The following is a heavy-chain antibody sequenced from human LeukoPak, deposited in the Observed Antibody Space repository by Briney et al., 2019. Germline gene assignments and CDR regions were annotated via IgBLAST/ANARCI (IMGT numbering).Heavy chain of an antibody. V-gene: IGHV3-74*01. Sequence: GGSLRLSCAASGLTFSNYWVHCVRQAPGKGLVWVSRINPDGSRTDYADSVKGRFTISRDNAKNTLYLQMNSLRAEDTAVYFCARDLRGKSDYWGQGTLVTVSS. D-gene: IGHD4-23*01. CDR3: ARDLRGKSDY. CDR1: GLTFSNYW. J-gene: IGHJ4*02. CDR2: INPDGSRT.